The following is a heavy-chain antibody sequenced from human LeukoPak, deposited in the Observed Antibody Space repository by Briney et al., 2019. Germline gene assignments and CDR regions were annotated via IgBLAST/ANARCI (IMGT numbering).Heavy chain of an antibody. D-gene: IGHD4-11*01. CDR2: IYYTGST. CDR3: ARFNDYSYYVDY. J-gene: IGHJ4*02. CDR1: GGSISGYY. V-gene: IGHV4-59*08. Sequence: PSETLSLTCSVPGGSISGYYWSWIRQPPGKALEWLGYIYYTGSTNYNPSLKSRVTISVDTSKNQFSLKLSSVTAADTAVYYCARFNDYSYYVDYWGQGTLVTVSS.